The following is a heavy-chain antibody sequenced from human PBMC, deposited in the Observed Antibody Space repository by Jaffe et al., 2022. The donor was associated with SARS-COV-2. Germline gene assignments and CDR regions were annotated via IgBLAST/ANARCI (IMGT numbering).Heavy chain of an antibody. CDR2: INSDGSTT. Sequence: EVQLVESGGDLVQPGGSLRLSCVASGFTFSSHWMHWVRQAPGKGLVWVSRINSDGSTTNYADSVKGRFTISRDNAKNTLSLQMNALRAEDAAVYYCVASKLSWGVSYWGQGTLVPVSS. J-gene: IGHJ4*02. D-gene: IGHD3-16*01. V-gene: IGHV3-74*01. CDR1: GFTFSSHW. CDR3: VASKLSWGVSY.